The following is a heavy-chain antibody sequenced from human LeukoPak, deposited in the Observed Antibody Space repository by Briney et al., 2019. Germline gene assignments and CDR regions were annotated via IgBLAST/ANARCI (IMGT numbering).Heavy chain of an antibody. Sequence: SETLSLTCAVSNYSISSAYYWGWIRQPPGKGLEWIGSIYHRGSADYNPSLKSRVTISVDTSKNQFSLKLKSVTAADTAVYYCARDQAYCGGDCYFDFWGREPWSPSPQ. CDR1: NYSISSAYY. D-gene: IGHD2-21*02. J-gene: IGHJ4*02. CDR2: IYHRGSA. V-gene: IGHV4-38-2*02. CDR3: ARDQAYCGGDCYFDF.